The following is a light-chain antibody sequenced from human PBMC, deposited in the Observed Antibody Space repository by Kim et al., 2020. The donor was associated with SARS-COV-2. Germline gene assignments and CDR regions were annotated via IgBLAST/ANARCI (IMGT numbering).Light chain of an antibody. CDR2: GAS. J-gene: IGKJ4*01. Sequence: DIQMTQSPSSLSASVGDRVTITCRASQSISTYLNWYQQKPGTAPKLLIYGASSLQSGVPSRSSGSGSGTDFTLTISSLQPEDFATYYCQQSYSAPLTFGGGTKLEI. V-gene: IGKV1-39*01. CDR1: QSISTY. CDR3: QQSYSAPLT.